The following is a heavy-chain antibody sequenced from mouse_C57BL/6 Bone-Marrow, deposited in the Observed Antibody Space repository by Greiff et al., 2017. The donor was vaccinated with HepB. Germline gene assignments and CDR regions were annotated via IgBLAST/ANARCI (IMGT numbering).Heavy chain of an antibody. CDR1: GFTFSSYA. CDR3: AREKYAMDY. Sequence: DVMLVESGGGLVKPGGSLKLSCAASGFTFSSYAMSWVRQTPEKRLEWVATISDGGSYTYYPDNVKGRFTISRDNAKNNLYLQMSHLKSEDTAMYYCAREKYAMDYWGQGTSATVSS. CDR2: ISDGGSYT. V-gene: IGHV5-4*01. J-gene: IGHJ4*01.